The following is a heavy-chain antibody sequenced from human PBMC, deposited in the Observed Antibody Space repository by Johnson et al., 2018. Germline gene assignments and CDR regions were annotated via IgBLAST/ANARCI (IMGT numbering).Heavy chain of an antibody. J-gene: IGHJ3*02. Sequence: QVQLVQSGGGLVQPGGSLRLSCAASGFTFRTYGMHWVRQAPGKGLEWLSVISFDGSNKNYVDSVKGRFTISRDNSKNTLYLQMNSLGAEDTAVYYGAKALYDRGGFDAFDIWGQGTMVTVSS. V-gene: IGHV3-30*18. CDR1: GFTFRTYG. D-gene: IGHD3-22*01. CDR3: AKALYDRGGFDAFDI. CDR2: ISFDGSNK.